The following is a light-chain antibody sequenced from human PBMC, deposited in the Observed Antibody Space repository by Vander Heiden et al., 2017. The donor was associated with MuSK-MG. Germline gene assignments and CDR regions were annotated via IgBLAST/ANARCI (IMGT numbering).Light chain of an antibody. CDR1: SSDGGDDNH. V-gene: IGLV2-11*01. CDR2: DVT. Sequence: QSALTQPRSVSGSPGPAVTISCTGTSSDGGDDNHVSWYQQRPGKAPKLMIYDVTKRPSGVPDRFSGSKSGNTASLTISGLQAEDEAHYYCCSYGGSYTVFGGGTKVTVL. CDR3: CSYGGSYTV. J-gene: IGLJ2*01.